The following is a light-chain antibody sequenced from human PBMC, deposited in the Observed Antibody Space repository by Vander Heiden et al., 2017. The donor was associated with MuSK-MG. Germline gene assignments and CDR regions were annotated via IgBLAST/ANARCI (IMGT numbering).Light chain of an antibody. CDR2: EVS. Sequence: QSALTQPASAPGSPGQSITIACTGTSSDVGSYNLVSWYQQHPVKAPKLMIYEVSKRHSGFSDPFSGSKSGNTASLTISGLQAEDEADYYCCSDAGSSTLVVFGGGTKLTVL. V-gene: IGLV2-23*02. J-gene: IGLJ2*01. CDR1: SSDVGSYNL. CDR3: CSDAGSSTLVV.